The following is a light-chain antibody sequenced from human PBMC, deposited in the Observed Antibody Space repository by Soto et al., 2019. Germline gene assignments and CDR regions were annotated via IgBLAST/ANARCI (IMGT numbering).Light chain of an antibody. Sequence: ILTLTAVALSLSHRERATLSCMASQSVSSNLAWYQQKPGQAPRLLIYGASTRATGIPARFGGSGSGTDFTLTISSLEPEDFAVYFCQQRSNWPPGITFGQGTRLAIK. V-gene: IGKV3-11*01. CDR3: QQRSNWPPGIT. CDR1: QSVSSN. J-gene: IGKJ5*01. CDR2: GAS.